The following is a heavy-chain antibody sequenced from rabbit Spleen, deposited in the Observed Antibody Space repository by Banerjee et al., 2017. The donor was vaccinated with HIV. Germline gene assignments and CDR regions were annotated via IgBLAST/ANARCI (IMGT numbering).Heavy chain of an antibody. CDR2: IHTGTSAFT. CDR1: GVSFNDKDV. V-gene: IGHV1S45*01. CDR3: ARDTSSSFSSYGMDL. J-gene: IGHJ6*01. Sequence: QEQLEESGGGLVKPEGSLTLTCKASGVSFNDKDVMCWVRQAPGKGLEWIACIHTGTSAFTYFASWAKGRFTISKSSSTTVTLQMTSLTAADTATYFCARDTSSSFSSYGMDLWGPGTLFTVS. D-gene: IGHD1-1*01.